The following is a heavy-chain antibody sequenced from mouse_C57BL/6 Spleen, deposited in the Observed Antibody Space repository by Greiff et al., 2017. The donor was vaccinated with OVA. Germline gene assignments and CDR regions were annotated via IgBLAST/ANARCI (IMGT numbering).Heavy chain of an antibody. D-gene: IGHD1-1*01. CDR2: INYDGSST. CDR1: GFTFSDYY. J-gene: IGHJ4*01. CDR3: ARGDYYGSPYAMDY. V-gene: IGHV5-16*01. Sequence: EVKLVESEGGLVQPGSSMKLSCTASGFTFSDYYMAWVRQVPEKGLEWVANINYDGSSTYYLDSLKSRFIISRDNAKNILYLQMSSLKSEDTATYYCARGDYYGSPYAMDYWGQGTSVTVSS.